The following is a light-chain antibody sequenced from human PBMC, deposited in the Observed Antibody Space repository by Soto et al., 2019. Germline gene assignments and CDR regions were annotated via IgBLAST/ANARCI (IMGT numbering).Light chain of an antibody. CDR3: QQRSNWPPA. J-gene: IGKJ5*01. CDR1: QDININ. Sequence: EVVMTQSPATLSVSPGERATLSCKASQDININLAWYQQKPGQAPRLLIYDASNRATGIPARFSGSGSGTDFTLTISSLEPEDFAVYYCQQRSNWPPAFGQGTRLEI. CDR2: DAS. V-gene: IGKV3-11*01.